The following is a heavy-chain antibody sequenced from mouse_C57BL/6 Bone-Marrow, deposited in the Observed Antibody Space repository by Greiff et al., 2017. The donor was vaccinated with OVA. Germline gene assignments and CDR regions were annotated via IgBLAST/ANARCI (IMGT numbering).Heavy chain of an antibody. Sequence: QVQLQQPGAELVRPGSSVKLTCKASGYTFTSYWMDWVKQRPGQGLEWIGNIYPSDSETHYNQKFKDKATLTVDKSSSTAYMQLSSLTSEDSAVYYCARGGLYYYGSSGYAMDYWGQGTSVTVSS. V-gene: IGHV1-61*01. J-gene: IGHJ4*01. D-gene: IGHD1-1*01. CDR3: ARGGLYYYGSSGYAMDY. CDR2: IYPSDSET. CDR1: GYTFTSYW.